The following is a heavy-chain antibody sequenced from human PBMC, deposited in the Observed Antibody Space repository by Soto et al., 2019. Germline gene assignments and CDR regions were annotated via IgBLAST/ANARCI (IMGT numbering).Heavy chain of an antibody. J-gene: IGHJ4*02. D-gene: IGHD3-16*01. CDR2: IHPGDSDT. Sequence: GESLKISCKVSGYSFTSYWIGWVRQMPGKGLEWMGIIHPGDSDTRYSPSFQGQVTFSVDRSISTAYVQWNTLKASDPPMYYCAKFWAGRPDSLNYGAQETLLTFPS. V-gene: IGHV5-51*01. CDR1: GYSFTSYW. CDR3: AKFWAGRPDSLNY.